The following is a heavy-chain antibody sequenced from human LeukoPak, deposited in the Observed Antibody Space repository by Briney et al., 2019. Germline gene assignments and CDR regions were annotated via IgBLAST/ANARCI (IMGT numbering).Heavy chain of an antibody. Sequence: SETLSLTCTVSGYSISSGYYWGWIRQPPGKGLEWIGSIYHSGSTYYNPSLKSRVTISVDTSKNQFSLRLSSVTAADTALYYCARDIVRGKDAFDIWGQGTMVAVSS. V-gene: IGHV4-38-2*02. CDR3: ARDIVRGKDAFDI. CDR1: GYSISSGYY. CDR2: IYHSGST. J-gene: IGHJ3*02. D-gene: IGHD3-10*01.